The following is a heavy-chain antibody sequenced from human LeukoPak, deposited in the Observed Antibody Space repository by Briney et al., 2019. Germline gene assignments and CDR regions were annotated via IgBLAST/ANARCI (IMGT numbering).Heavy chain of an antibody. Sequence: SVKVSCKASGGTFSSYAISWVRQAPGQGLEWMGGIIPIFGTANYAQKFQGRVTITADKSTSTAYMELSSLRSEDTAVYYCARNEYSSSAGWFDPWGQGTLVTVSS. CDR1: GGTFSSYA. V-gene: IGHV1-69*06. J-gene: IGHJ5*02. CDR3: ARNEYSSSAGWFDP. D-gene: IGHD6-6*01. CDR2: IIPIFGTA.